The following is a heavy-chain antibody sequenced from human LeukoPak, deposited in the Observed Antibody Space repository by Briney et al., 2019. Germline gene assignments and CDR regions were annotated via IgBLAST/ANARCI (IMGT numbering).Heavy chain of an antibody. V-gene: IGHV3-9*01. CDR2: ISWNSGSI. CDR3: ARVTYYDFWSGYPYFDY. D-gene: IGHD3-3*01. CDR1: GFTFDDYA. J-gene: IGHJ4*02. Sequence: PGRSLRLSCAASGFTFDDYAMHWVRHAPVKGLEWVSGISWNSGSIGYADSVKGRFTISRDNAKNSLYLQMNSLRAEDTALYYCARVTYYDFWSGYPYFDYWGQGTLVTVSS.